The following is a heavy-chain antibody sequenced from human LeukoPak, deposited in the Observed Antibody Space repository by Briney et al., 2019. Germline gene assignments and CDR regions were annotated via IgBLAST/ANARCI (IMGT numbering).Heavy chain of an antibody. CDR2: ISGSGGST. V-gene: IGHV3-23*01. CDR1: GFTFSSYA. CDR3: AKLPYSSSSVSYFDY. D-gene: IGHD6-6*01. J-gene: IGHJ4*02. Sequence: GGSLRLSCAASGFTFSSYAMSWVRQAPGKGLEWVSAISGSGGSTYYADSVKGRFTISRDNSKNTLYLQMNSLRAEDTAVYYCAKLPYSSSSVSYFDYWGQGTLVTVSA.